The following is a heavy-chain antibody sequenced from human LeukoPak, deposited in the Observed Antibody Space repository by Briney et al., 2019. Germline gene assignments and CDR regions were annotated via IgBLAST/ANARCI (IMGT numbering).Heavy chain of an antibody. Sequence: GGSLRLSCAASGFTFSSYAMSWVRQAPGKGLEWVSAISGSGGSTYYADSVKGRFTISRDNSKNTLYLQMNSLRAEDTAVYYCAKISYYDILTGYPPYYFDYWGQGTLVTVSS. CDR2: ISGSGGST. V-gene: IGHV3-23*01. J-gene: IGHJ4*02. D-gene: IGHD3-9*01. CDR1: GFTFSSYA. CDR3: AKISYYDILTGYPPYYFDY.